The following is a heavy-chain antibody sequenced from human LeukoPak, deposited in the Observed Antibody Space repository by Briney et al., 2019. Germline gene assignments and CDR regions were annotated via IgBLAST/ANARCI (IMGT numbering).Heavy chain of an antibody. Sequence: GGSLRLSCAASGFTFSSYGMHWVRQAPGKGLEWVAVISYDGSNKYYADSVKGRFTISRDNSKNTLYLQMNSLRAEDTAVYYCAKDLLRTYCGGVDYWGQGTLVTVSS. CDR3: AKDLLRTYCGGVDY. CDR1: GFTFSSYG. D-gene: IGHD2-21*01. CDR2: ISYDGSNK. V-gene: IGHV3-30*18. J-gene: IGHJ4*02.